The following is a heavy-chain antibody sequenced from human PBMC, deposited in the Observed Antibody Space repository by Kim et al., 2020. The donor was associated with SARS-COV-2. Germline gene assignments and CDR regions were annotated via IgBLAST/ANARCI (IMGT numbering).Heavy chain of an antibody. Sequence: ASVKVSCKASGYTFTSYDINWVRQATGQGLEWMGWMNPNSGNTGYAQKFQGRVTMTRNTSISTAYMELSSLRSEDTAVYYCARVRHGWYRESYDAFDIWGQGTMVTVSS. CDR2: MNPNSGNT. J-gene: IGHJ3*02. CDR3: ARVRHGWYRESYDAFDI. D-gene: IGHD6-19*01. V-gene: IGHV1-8*01. CDR1: GYTFTSYD.